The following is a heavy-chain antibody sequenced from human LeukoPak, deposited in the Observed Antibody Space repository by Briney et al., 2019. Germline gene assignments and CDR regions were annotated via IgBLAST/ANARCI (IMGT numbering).Heavy chain of an antibody. Sequence: PGGSLRLSCAASGFTFSSYAMSWVRQAPGKGLDCVSAISGSGGSTYYADSVKGRFTISRDNSKNTLYLQMNSLRAEDTAVYYCAKVNSAYDFWSGYYTSVSGWFDPWGQGTLLTVSS. V-gene: IGHV3-23*01. CDR1: GFTFSSYA. CDR3: AKVNSAYDFWSGYYTSVSGWFDP. CDR2: ISGSGGST. D-gene: IGHD3-3*01. J-gene: IGHJ5*02.